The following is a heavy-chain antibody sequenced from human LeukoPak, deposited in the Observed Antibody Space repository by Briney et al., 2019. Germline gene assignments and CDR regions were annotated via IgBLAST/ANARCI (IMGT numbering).Heavy chain of an antibody. V-gene: IGHV3-74*01. CDR3: ASFNPFDAFDI. J-gene: IGHJ3*02. Sequence: GGSLRLSCAASGFTFSTYWMHWVRQAPGKGLVWVSRVNGNGRSTNYADSVKGRFTISRDNSKNTLYLQMNSLRAEDTAVYYCASFNPFDAFDIWGQGTMVTVSS. CDR2: VNGNGRST. CDR1: GFTFSTYW.